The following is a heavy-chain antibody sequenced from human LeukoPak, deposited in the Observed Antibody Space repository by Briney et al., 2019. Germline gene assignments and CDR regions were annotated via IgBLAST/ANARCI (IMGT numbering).Heavy chain of an antibody. D-gene: IGHD3-9*01. J-gene: IGHJ4*02. Sequence: ASVKVSCTASGGTFSSYAISWVRQAPGQGLEWMGGIIPIFGTANYAQKFQGRVTITADESTSTAYMELSSLRSEDTAVYYCARAPDILTGYNYYFDYWGQGTLVTVSS. V-gene: IGHV1-69*13. CDR3: ARAPDILTGYNYYFDY. CDR2: IIPIFGTA. CDR1: GGTFSSYA.